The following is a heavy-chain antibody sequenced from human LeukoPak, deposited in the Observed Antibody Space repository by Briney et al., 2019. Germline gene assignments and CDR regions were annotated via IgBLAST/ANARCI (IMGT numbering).Heavy chain of an antibody. D-gene: IGHD3-10*01. CDR1: GGSISSGGYY. Sequence: SQTLSLTCTVSGGSISSGGYYWSWIRQHPGKGLEWIGHIYFSGSTYYNPSLKSRVTISVDTSKNQFSLKLSSVTAADTAVYYCARDHLDPAGRYYFDCWGQGTLVTVSS. V-gene: IGHV4-31*03. CDR2: IYFSGST. CDR3: ARDHLDPAGRYYFDC. J-gene: IGHJ4*02.